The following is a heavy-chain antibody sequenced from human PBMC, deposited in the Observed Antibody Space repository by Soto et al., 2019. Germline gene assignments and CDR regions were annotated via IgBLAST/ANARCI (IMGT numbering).Heavy chain of an antibody. Sequence: QITLKESGPTLVKPTQILTLTCTFSGFSLSTSGVGVGCMRQPPGKALEGLAIIDWDDEKRYSPSLKTRLTINTDNTNNQVVLTIANVVPVDTANDYYPHRDYFESGKKFDYWGQGTLVSVTS. CDR3: PHRDYFESGKKFDY. V-gene: IGHV2-5*02. CDR2: IDWDDEK. D-gene: IGHD3-10*01. CDR1: GFSLSTSGVG. J-gene: IGHJ4*02.